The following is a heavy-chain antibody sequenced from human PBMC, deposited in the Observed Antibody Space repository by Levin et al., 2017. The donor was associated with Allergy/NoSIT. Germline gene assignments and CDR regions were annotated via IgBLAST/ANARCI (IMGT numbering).Heavy chain of an antibody. CDR1: GFTFSSYA. D-gene: IGHD5-24*01. CDR2: ISGSGGST. J-gene: IGHJ5*02. V-gene: IGHV3-23*01. CDR3: AKGGEMATILGGWFDP. Sequence: VASVKVSCAASGFTFSSYAMSWVRQAPGKGLEWVSAISGSGGSTYYADSVKGRFTISRDNSKNTLYLQMNSLRAEDTAVYYCAKGGEMATILGGWFDPWGQGTLVTVSS.